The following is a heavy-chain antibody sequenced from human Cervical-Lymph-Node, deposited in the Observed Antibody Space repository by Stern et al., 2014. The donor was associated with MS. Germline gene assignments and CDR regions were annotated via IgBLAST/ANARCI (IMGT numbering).Heavy chain of an antibody. Sequence: VQLVESGAEVKEPGASVKVSCKASGYSFTSYDMHWVRQAPGQGLEWMGIIKPSDGSANYAQKFQGRVATTRDTSTSTAYMQLSSLRSEDTAVYYCARGLRDNNGWYHFDYWGQGSLVTVSS. J-gene: IGHJ4*02. D-gene: IGHD6-19*01. CDR1: GYSFTSYD. CDR3: ARGLRDNNGWYHFDY. V-gene: IGHV1-46*01. CDR2: IKPSDGSA.